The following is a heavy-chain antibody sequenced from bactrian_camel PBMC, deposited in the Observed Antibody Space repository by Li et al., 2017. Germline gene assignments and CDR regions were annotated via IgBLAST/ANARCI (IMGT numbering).Heavy chain of an antibody. CDR1: GRSNENYF. V-gene: IGHV3S55*01. Sequence: HVQLVESGGGSVQAGGSLRLSCAISGRSNENYFLAWFRQSPHTSWLERERDARIGIDGTTTYADSVKGRFTITRDNAKKSLSLQMTSLKPEDSAMYYCAADVSLSCGTDYDVPGWYWGQGTQVTVS. J-gene: IGHJ4*01. CDR3: AADVSLSCGTDYDVPGWY. D-gene: IGHD2*01. CDR2: IGIDGTT.